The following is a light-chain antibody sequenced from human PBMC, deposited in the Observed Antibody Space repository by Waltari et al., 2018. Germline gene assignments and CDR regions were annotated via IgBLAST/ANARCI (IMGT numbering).Light chain of an antibody. CDR3: MQSLQALWT. Sequence: DIVVTQSPLSLPVTPGEPASIACRSSQSLLHRNGNNYLAWYLQKTGQSPQLLIYLGSTRASGVPDRCSGSGSGTDFTLRISRVEAEDVGVYYCMQSLQALWTFGPGTKLEI. V-gene: IGKV2-28*01. CDR2: LGS. CDR1: QSLLHRNGNNY. J-gene: IGKJ1*01.